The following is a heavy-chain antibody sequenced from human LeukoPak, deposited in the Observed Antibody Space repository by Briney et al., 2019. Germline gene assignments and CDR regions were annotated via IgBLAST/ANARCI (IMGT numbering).Heavy chain of an antibody. Sequence: GGSLRLSCAASVFTFSSYAMSCVRQAPGKGLEWVSAISGSGGSTYYADSVKGRFTISRDNSKNTLYLQMNSLRAEDTPVYYCAKGDWNYGYENYYYYYGMDVWGQGTTVTVSS. V-gene: IGHV3-23*01. J-gene: IGHJ6*02. CDR1: VFTFSSYA. CDR2: ISGSGGST. CDR3: AKGDWNYGYENYYYYYGMDV. D-gene: IGHD1-7*01.